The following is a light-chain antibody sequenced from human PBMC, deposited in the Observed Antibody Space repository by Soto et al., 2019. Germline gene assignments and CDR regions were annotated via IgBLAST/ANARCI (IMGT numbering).Light chain of an antibody. CDR3: GSWDSSLSAYV. V-gene: IGLV1-51*01. Sequence: QSALTRPPSVSAAPGQNVTISCSGSSSNIGGNSVSWYQQLPGTAPKLLIYDDNKRPSGIPDRFSGSKSGTSATLGITGFQTGDEADYYCGSWDSSLSAYVFGTGTKVTVL. CDR1: SSNIGGNS. J-gene: IGLJ1*01. CDR2: DDN.